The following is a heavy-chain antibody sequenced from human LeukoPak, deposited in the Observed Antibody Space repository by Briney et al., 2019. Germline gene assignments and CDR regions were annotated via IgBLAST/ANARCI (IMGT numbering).Heavy chain of an antibody. CDR1: GFTFSSYA. D-gene: IGHD6-13*01. J-gene: IGHJ4*02. CDR3: AKAVSSSWKTPFDY. V-gene: IGHV3-23*01. Sequence: GESLRLSCAASGFTFSSYAMSWVRQAPGKGLEWVSAISGSGGSTYYADSVKGRFTISRDNSKNTLYLQMNSLRAEDTAVYYCAKAVSSSWKTPFDYWGQGTLVTVPS. CDR2: ISGSGGST.